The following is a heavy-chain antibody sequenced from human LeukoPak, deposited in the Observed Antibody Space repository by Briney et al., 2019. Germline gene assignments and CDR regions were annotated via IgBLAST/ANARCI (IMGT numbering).Heavy chain of an antibody. CDR2: INPSGGSA. D-gene: IGHD6-6*01. CDR1: GYTFTSYY. Sequence: GASVKVSCKASGYTFTSYYMHWVRHAPGQGLEWMGIINPSGGSASYAQKFRGRVTMTRDTSTSTVYMELSSLRSEDTAVYYCARDPTNIAAHQYYFDYWGQGTLVTVSS. V-gene: IGHV1-46*01. CDR3: ARDPTNIAAHQYYFDY. J-gene: IGHJ4*02.